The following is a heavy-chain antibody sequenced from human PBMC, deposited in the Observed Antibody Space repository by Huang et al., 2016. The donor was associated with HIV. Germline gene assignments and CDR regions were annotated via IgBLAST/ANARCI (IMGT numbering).Heavy chain of an antibody. CDR2: IIPIFGTA. D-gene: IGHD3-22*01. CDR1: GGTFSGYA. CDR3: ARARGYYDSSVSYYFDY. J-gene: IGHJ4*02. Sequence: QVQLVQSGAEVKKPGSSVKVSCKASGGTFSGYAISWVRPAPGQGLGWMGGIIPIFGTANDAEKVQGRVTSTADESTSTAYMELISLRSEDTAVYYCARARGYYDSSVSYYFDYWGQGTLFTVSS. V-gene: IGHV1-69*13.